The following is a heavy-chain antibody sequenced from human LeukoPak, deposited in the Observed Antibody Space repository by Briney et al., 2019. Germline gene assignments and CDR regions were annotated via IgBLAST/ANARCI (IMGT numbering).Heavy chain of an antibody. J-gene: IGHJ4*02. CDR3: ASADYDDYYIDF. V-gene: IGHV4-59*01. CDR1: GGSISSYY. Sequence: PSETLSLTCTVSGGSISSYYWSWIRQPPGKGLEWIGYIYYSGMTNYNPSLKSRVTISLDTSKTQFSLKPSSVTAADTAVYYCASADYDDYYIDFWGQGTLVTVSS. D-gene: IGHD4-17*01. CDR2: IYYSGMT.